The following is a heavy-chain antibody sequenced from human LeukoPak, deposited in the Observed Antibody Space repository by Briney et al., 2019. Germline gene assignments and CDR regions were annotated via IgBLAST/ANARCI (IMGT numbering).Heavy chain of an antibody. CDR2: ISNSGATT. D-gene: IGHD3-10*01. J-gene: IGHJ4*02. V-gene: IGHV3-23*01. CDR3: AKEELYYYGSGTYYTLAPFDY. Sequence: TGGSLRLSCEASGYIFSSYAMIWVRQAPGKGLEWVSVISNSGATTDYADSVKGRFTISRDNSKNTLSLQMNSLRAEDTAVYYCAKEELYYYGSGTYYTLAPFDYWGQGTLVTVSS. CDR1: GYIFSSYA.